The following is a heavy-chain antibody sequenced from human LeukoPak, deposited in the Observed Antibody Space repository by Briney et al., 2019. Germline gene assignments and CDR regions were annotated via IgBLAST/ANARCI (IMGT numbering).Heavy chain of an antibody. CDR2: ISYDGSNK. V-gene: IGHV3-30*04. J-gene: IGHJ6*02. CDR3: SAGATTYCGEDCYPSFFFYHGIDV. Sequence: PGGSLRLSCAASGFTFSSYAMHWVRQAPGKGLEWVAVISYDGSNKYYADSVKGRFTISRDNSKNTLYLQMNSLRSDDTAVYYCSAGATTYCGEDCYPSFFFYHGIDVWGQGTTVTVSS. D-gene: IGHD2-21*02. CDR1: GFTFSSYA.